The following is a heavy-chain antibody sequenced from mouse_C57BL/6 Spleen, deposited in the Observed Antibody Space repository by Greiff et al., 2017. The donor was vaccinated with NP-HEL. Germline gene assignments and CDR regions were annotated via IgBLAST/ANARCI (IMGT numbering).Heavy chain of an antibody. CDR3: TRAEVDSSGHYAMDY. Sequence: VQLQQSGTVLARPGASVKMSCKTSGYTFTSYWMHWVKQRPGQGLEWIGAIYPGNSDTSYNQKFKGKAKLTAVTSASPAYMELSSLTNEDSAVYYCTRAEVDSSGHYAMDYWGQGTSVTVSS. V-gene: IGHV1-5*01. CDR1: GYTFTSYW. CDR2: IYPGNSDT. D-gene: IGHD3-2*02. J-gene: IGHJ4*01.